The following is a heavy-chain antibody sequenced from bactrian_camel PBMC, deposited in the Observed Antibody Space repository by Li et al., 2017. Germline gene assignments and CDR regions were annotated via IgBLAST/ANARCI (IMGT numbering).Heavy chain of an antibody. CDR2: ISSDGAT. CDR1: GFTFDDSD. J-gene: IGHJ4*01. CDR3: ATRYGGAWSGIRFDY. V-gene: IGHV3S63*01. Sequence: VQLVESGGGSVQAGGSLKLSCTASGFTFDDSDMDWYRQAPGNECELVSTISSDGATYYADSVKGRFTISQDNASYTVYLQMNSLKSEDTALYYCATRYGGAWSGIRFDYWGQGTQVTVS. D-gene: IGHD6*01.